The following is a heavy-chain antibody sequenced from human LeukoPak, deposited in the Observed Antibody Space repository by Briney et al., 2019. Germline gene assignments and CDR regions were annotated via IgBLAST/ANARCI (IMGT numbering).Heavy chain of an antibody. J-gene: IGHJ4*02. CDR3: ARGSLSGVPAAMAYFDY. Sequence: SETLSLTCAVYGGSFSGYYWSWIRQPPGKGLEWIGEFNHSGSTNYNPSLKSRVTISVDTSKNQFSLKLSSVTAADTAVYYCARGSLSGVPAAMAYFDYWGQGTLVTVSS. D-gene: IGHD2-2*01. CDR1: GGSFSGYY. V-gene: IGHV4-34*01. CDR2: FNHSGST.